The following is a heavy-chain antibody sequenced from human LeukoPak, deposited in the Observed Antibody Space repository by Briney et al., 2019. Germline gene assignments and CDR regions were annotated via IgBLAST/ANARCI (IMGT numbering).Heavy chain of an antibody. CDR3: AREETGTFM. D-gene: IGHD1-1*01. Sequence: PGGSLRLSCAASGFTFSSYAMHWVRQAPGKGLEWVAVISYDGSNKYYADSVKGRFTISRDNSKNTLYLQMNSLRAEDTAVYYCAREETGTFMWGQGTLVTVSS. J-gene: IGHJ4*02. CDR2: ISYDGSNK. CDR1: GFTFSSYA. V-gene: IGHV3-30-3*01.